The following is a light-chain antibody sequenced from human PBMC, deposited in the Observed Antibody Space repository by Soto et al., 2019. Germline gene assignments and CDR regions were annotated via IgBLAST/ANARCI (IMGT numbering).Light chain of an antibody. Sequence: IVLTQSTGTLSLSPGERATLSCKSSQRVSRSNIGWYQQKPGQAPSLLIYGASKRTTGVPDRLSGSGSDTEFTLIISRLEPEDFAVYYCHHYGSTLGPFGGGTKLDIK. CDR3: HHYGSTLGP. V-gene: IGKV3-20*01. J-gene: IGKJ4*01. CDR1: QRVSRSN. CDR2: GAS.